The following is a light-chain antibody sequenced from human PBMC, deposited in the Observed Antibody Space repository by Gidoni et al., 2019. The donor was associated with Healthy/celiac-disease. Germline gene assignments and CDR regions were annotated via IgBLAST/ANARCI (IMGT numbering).Light chain of an antibody. CDR2: DAS. Sequence: DLQMTQSPSTLSASVGDRVTITCRASQSISSWLAWYQQKPGQAPKLLIYDASRLESGVPSRFSGSGSGTEFTLTISSLQPDDFATYYCQQYNSYSGTFGQGTKVEIK. CDR3: QQYNSYSGT. V-gene: IGKV1-5*01. J-gene: IGKJ1*01. CDR1: QSISSW.